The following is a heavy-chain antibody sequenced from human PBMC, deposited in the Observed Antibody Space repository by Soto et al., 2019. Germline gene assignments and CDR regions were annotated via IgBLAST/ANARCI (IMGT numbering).Heavy chain of an antibody. D-gene: IGHD3-22*01. CDR1: AASITSSSYY. CDR3: MLGSGWKDFDY. Sequence: LSLICTVSAASITSSSYYWGWIRQPPGKGLEWIGIIYYSGSTYYNPSLKSRVTISVDTSKNQFSLKLSSVTAADTAVYYCMLGSGWKDFDYWGQGTLVTVS. CDR2: IYYSGST. J-gene: IGHJ4*02. V-gene: IGHV4-39*01.